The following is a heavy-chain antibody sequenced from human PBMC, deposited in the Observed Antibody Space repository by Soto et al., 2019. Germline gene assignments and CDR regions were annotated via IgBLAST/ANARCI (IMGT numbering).Heavy chain of an antibody. V-gene: IGHV1-69*01. CDR1: GGTFSSYA. Sequence: QVQLVQSGAEVKKPGSSVKVSCKASGGTFSSYAISWVRQAPGQGLEWMGGIIPIFGTANYAQNFQGRVTITADESTSTAYMELSSLRSEDTDVYYCAVSPRAVAGPFDYWGQGTLVTVSS. CDR3: AVSPRAVAGPFDY. D-gene: IGHD6-19*01. J-gene: IGHJ4*02. CDR2: IIPIFGTA.